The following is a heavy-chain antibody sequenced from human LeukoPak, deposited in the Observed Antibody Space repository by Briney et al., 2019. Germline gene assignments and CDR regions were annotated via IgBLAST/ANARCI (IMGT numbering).Heavy chain of an antibody. J-gene: IGHJ4*02. V-gene: IGHV1-24*01. CDR1: GYTLTDYY. Sequence: GASVKVSCKASGYTLTDYYMHWVRQAPGKGLEWMGGFDPEDGETIYAQKFQGRVTMTEDTSTDTAYMELSSLRSEDTAVYYCATGKRYFDIDYWGQGTLVTVSS. D-gene: IGHD3-9*01. CDR2: FDPEDGET. CDR3: ATGKRYFDIDY.